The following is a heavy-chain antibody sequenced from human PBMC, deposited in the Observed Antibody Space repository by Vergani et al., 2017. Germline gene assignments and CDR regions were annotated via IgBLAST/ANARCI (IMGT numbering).Heavy chain of an antibody. CDR2: INPNSGGT. Sequence: QVHLVQSGAEVKKPGASVKVSCKASGYTFTGYYMHWVRQAPGQGLEWMGWINPNSGGTNYAQKFQGRVTMTRDTSISTAYMELSRLRSDDTAVYYCARGGTWFSQYNWNDGAFDYWGQGTLVTVSS. CDR3: ARGGTWFSQYNWNDGAFDY. D-gene: IGHD1-1*01. J-gene: IGHJ4*02. CDR1: GYTFTGYY. V-gene: IGHV1-2*02.